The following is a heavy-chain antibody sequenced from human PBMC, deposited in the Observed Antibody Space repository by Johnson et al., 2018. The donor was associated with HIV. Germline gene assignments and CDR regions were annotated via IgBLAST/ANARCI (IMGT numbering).Heavy chain of an antibody. D-gene: IGHD3-10*01. J-gene: IGHJ3*01. CDR3: ARAPEVRGVDAFDV. CDR2: ISYDGSNK. V-gene: IGHV3-30*04. CDR1: GFTFSSYA. Sequence: QVQLVESGGDVVQPGRPLRLSCAASGFTFSSYAMHWVRQAPGKGLEWVAAISYDGSNKYYAAPVKGRFTISRDNSKNTLYLQMNSLEAEDTAVYYCARAPEVRGVDAFDVWGQGTVVTVSS.